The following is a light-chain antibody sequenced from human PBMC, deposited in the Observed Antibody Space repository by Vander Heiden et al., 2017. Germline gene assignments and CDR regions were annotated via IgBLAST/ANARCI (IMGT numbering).Light chain of an antibody. CDR2: AAS. Sequence: AIQMTQSPSSLSGSVGDKLSITCRASHDIGNDLGWYQQKPGKAPKLLIYAASRLQSGVPSRFSGSGSATDFTLTISSLQPEDFASYFCLQDYNYPRTFGQGTQVEIK. CDR1: HDIGND. V-gene: IGKV1-6*01. CDR3: LQDYNYPRT. J-gene: IGKJ1*01.